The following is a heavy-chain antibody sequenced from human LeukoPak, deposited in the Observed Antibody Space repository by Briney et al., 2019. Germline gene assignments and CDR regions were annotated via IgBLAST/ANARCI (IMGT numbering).Heavy chain of an antibody. Sequence: GGSLRLSCEGSGFTFSSYGMHWVRQAPGKGLEWVAVISYDGARKYYADSVKGRFTISRDNSKNTLSLQMNSLTPEDTAVYSCARSDYLYWYFDLWGRGTLVTVSS. CDR2: ISYDGARK. D-gene: IGHD1-26*01. CDR3: ARSDYLYWYFDL. J-gene: IGHJ2*01. CDR1: GFTFSSYG. V-gene: IGHV3-30*14.